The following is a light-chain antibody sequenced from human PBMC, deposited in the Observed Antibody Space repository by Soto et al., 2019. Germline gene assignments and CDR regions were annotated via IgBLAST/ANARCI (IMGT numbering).Light chain of an antibody. V-gene: IGKV1-39*01. CDR3: HQSDSTPYT. J-gene: IGKJ2*01. CDR2: AAS. Sequence: IQMTRCPSSLSASVGDRVTITCRASQSISSFLNWYQQKPGKAPKLLIYAASSFQSDVPSRFSGSGSGTDFTLTISSLQPEDFATYYCHQSDSTPYTFGQGTKLEIK. CDR1: QSISSF.